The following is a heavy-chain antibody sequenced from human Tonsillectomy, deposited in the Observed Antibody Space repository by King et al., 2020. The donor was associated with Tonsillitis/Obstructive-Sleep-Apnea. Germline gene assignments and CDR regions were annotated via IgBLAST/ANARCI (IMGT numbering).Heavy chain of an antibody. Sequence: QLVQSGGGLVKPGESLRLSCAASGFTFSDYYMNWGRQAPGKGLEWLSYINPNSGFTNYADSVKGRFTISRDNTENSFYLQMNSLTVEDTAIYYCVRDGSGGPFDTAGNYPYFDLWGQGSLVTVSS. CDR1: GFTFSDYY. J-gene: IGHJ4*02. CDR2: INPNSGFT. V-gene: IGHV3-11*05. CDR3: VRDGSGGPFDTAGNYPYFDL. D-gene: IGHD3-10*01.